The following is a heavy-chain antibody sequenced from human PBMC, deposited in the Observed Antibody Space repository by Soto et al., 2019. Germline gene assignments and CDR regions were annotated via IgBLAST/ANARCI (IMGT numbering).Heavy chain of an antibody. CDR3: AHRPQMGSSRYYYFDY. J-gene: IGHJ4*02. D-gene: IGHD6-13*01. CDR2: IYWDDDM. Sequence: QITLKESGPTLVKPTQTLTLTCTFSGFSLSTSGVGVGWIRQPPGKALEWLALIYWDDDMRYSPSLKSRLTITKDTSKNQVVLIMTNMDPVDTATYYCAHRPQMGSSRYYYFDYWGQGTLVTVSS. CDR1: GFSLSTSGVG. V-gene: IGHV2-5*02.